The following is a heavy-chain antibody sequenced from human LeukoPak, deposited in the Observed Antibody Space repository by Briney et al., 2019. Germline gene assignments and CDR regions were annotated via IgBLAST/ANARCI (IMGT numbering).Heavy chain of an antibody. D-gene: IGHD6-13*01. CDR2: IGGRDGST. Sequence: GGSLRLSCTASGFTFSSYAMSWVRQAPGKGLEWVSAIGGRDGSTNYADSVKGRFTISRDNSRNTLYLQMNSLRAEDTAVYHCAKKGTLPGIAATGTLLYYFDYWGQGTLVTVSS. CDR3: AKKGTLPGIAATGTLLYYFDY. V-gene: IGHV3-23*01. CDR1: GFTFSSYA. J-gene: IGHJ4*02.